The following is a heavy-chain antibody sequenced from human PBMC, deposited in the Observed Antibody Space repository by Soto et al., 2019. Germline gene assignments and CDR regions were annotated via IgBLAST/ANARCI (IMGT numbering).Heavy chain of an antibody. CDR2: INPSGGST. J-gene: IGHJ4*02. V-gene: IGHV1-46*01. CDR1: GYTFTSYY. Sequence: ASVKVSCKASGYTFTSYYMHWVRQAPGQGLEWMGIINPSGGSTNYNPSLKSRVTISVDTSKNQFSLKLSSVTAADTAVYYCARVRSRLRYFATWGQGTLVTVSS. CDR3: ARVRSRLRYFAT. D-gene: IGHD3-9*01.